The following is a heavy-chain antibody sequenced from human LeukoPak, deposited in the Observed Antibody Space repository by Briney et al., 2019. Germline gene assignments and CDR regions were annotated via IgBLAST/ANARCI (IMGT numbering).Heavy chain of an antibody. J-gene: IGHJ4*02. CDR1: GFTFSTYA. CDR3: ARDRGRYYDSRGFYWGYYFDS. Sequence: GGSLRLSCAASGFTFSTYAVNWVRQAPGKGLECVSTISGSGDSTYYADSVKGRFTISRDNSKDALYLQMSSVRVDDTAVYYCARDRGRYYDSRGFYWGYYFDSWGQGILVTVST. V-gene: IGHV3-23*01. CDR2: ISGSGDST. D-gene: IGHD3-22*01.